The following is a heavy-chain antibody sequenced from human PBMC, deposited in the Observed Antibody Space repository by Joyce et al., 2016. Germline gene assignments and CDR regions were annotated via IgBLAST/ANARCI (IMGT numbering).Heavy chain of an antibody. CDR2: RWYDGSND. CDR1: GFNFSTHG. V-gene: IGHV3-33*01. D-gene: IGHD4-11*01. CDR3: ARDGSNSPTDPLDV. J-gene: IGHJ3*01. Sequence: QEQLVEAGGKVVQPGGSLRLSCAASGFNFSTHGMHWFRQAPGKGLEWVSVRWYDGSNDDYADSVKGRFTISRDNSKNALYLEMSSLRAEDTAVYYCARDGSNSPTDPLDVWGQGTMVTVST.